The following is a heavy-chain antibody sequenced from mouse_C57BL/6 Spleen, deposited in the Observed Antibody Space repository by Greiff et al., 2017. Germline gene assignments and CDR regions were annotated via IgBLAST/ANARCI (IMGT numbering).Heavy chain of an antibody. CDR2: ISYSGST. CDR1: GYSITSGYD. V-gene: IGHV3-1*01. D-gene: IGHD2-1*01. Sequence: EVKLMESGPGMVKPSQSLSLTCTVTGYSITSGYDWHWIRHFPGNKLEWMGHISYSGSTNYNPSLKSRISITHDTSKNHFFLKLNSVTTEDTATYYCARGDYGNSMDYWGQGTSVTVSS. J-gene: IGHJ4*01. CDR3: ARGDYGNSMDY.